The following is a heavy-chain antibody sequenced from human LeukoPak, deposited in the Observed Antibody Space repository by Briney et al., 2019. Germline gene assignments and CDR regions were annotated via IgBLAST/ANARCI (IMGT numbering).Heavy chain of an antibody. Sequence: PGGSLRLSCAASGFTFDDYAMHWVRQAPGKGLEWVSGISWNSGSIVYADSVKGRFTISRDNVKNSLYLQMNSLRAEDTALYYCVKGTTMSYYYYYMDVWGKGTTVTVSS. CDR2: ISWNSGSI. V-gene: IGHV3-9*01. CDR3: VKGTTMSYYYYYMDV. J-gene: IGHJ6*03. D-gene: IGHD1-1*01. CDR1: GFTFDDYA.